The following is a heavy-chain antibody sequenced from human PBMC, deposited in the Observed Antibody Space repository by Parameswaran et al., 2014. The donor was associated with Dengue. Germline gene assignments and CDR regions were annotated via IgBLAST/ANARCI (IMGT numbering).Heavy chain of an antibody. CDR2: INTNTGNP. CDR3: AREYSSSWYDYYYYGMDV. J-gene: IGHJ6*02. D-gene: IGHD6-13*01. Sequence: WVRQAPGQGLEWMGWINTNTGNPTYAQGFTGRFVFSLDTSVSTAYLQISSLKAEDTAVYYCAREYSSSWYDYYYYGMDVWGQGTTVTVSS. V-gene: IGHV7-4-1*02.